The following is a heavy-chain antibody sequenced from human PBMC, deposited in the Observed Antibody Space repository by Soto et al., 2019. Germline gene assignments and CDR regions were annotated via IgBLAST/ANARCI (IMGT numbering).Heavy chain of an antibody. Sequence: GASVKVSCKASGYTFTSYAMHWVRQAPGQRLEWMGWINAGNGNTKYSQKFQGRVTITRDTSASTAYMELSSLRSEDTAVYYCASDSTRFVVTTRYYYYGMDVWGQGTTVTVSS. CDR1: GYTFTSYA. CDR2: INAGNGNT. J-gene: IGHJ6*02. V-gene: IGHV1-3*01. CDR3: ASDSTRFVVTTRYYYYGMDV. D-gene: IGHD4-4*01.